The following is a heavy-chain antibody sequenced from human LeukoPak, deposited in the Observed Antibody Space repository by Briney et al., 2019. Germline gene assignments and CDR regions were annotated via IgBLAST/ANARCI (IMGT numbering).Heavy chain of an antibody. J-gene: IGHJ4*01. D-gene: IGHD1-26*01. V-gene: IGHV3-72*01. Sequence: GGSLRLSCAASGFTFSDHYMDWVRQAPGKGLEWLARSRDKAKSYSTEHAASVKGRFTISRDNSKNSLYLQTNSLKTEDTAVYYCARRSNSYYTFDFWGHGTLVTVSS. CDR1: GFTFSDHY. CDR2: SRDKAKSYST. CDR3: ARRSNSYYTFDF.